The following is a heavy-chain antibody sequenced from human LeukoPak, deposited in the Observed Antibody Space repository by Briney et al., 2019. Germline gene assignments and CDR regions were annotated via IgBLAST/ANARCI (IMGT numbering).Heavy chain of an antibody. CDR3: ARGLSKYGMDV. Sequence: GGSLRLSCAASGFTFSSYVMTRVRQAPGKGLVWISRINSDGSSTSYADSVKGRFTISRDNAKNTLYLQMNSLRAEDTAVYYCARGLSKYGMDVWGQGTTVAVSS. CDR1: GFTFSSYV. J-gene: IGHJ6*02. CDR2: INSDGSST. V-gene: IGHV3-74*01.